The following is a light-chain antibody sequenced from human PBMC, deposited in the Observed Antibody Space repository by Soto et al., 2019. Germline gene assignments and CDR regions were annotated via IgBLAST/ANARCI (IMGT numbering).Light chain of an antibody. J-gene: IGLJ1*01. Sequence: QSVLTQPASVSGSPGQSINISCTGTSSDVGGYNYVSWYQHHPGKAPKLIIYDVSNRPSGVSNPFSCSKSGNTASLTISGLQPEDEADYYCSSYTTSNTRQIVFGTGTKLTVL. CDR2: DVS. CDR3: SSYTTSNTRQIV. V-gene: IGLV2-14*03. CDR1: SSDVGGYNY.